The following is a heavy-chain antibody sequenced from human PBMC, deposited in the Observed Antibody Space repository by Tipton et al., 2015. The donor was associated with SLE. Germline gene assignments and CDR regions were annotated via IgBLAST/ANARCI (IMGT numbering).Heavy chain of an antibody. CDR1: GGSISSGSYF. CDR3: AREKVAPSGLSYFDY. CDR2: IFTSGST. V-gene: IGHV4-61*09. D-gene: IGHD2-15*01. Sequence: TLSLTCNVSGGSISSGSYFWTWVRAPAGKGLEWVGHIFTSGSTNYNPSLKSRVTISLDMSKNQFSLKLSSAAAADTAMYYCAREKVAPSGLSYFDYWGQGTLVTVSS. J-gene: IGHJ4*02.